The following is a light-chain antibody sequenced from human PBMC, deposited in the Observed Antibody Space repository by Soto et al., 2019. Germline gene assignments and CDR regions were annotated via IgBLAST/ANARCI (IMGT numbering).Light chain of an antibody. CDR1: RSNIGAGYD. CDR3: ATWDDDLNAAV. J-gene: IGLJ7*01. CDR2: IND. V-gene: IGLV1-40*01. Sequence: QSVLTQPPSVSGAPGQRVTISCTGSRSNIGAGYDVHWYQQLPGTAPKLLIYINDQRPSGVPGRFSASTSGTSASLAISGLQSDDEADYYCATWDDDLNAAVFGGGTQLTVL.